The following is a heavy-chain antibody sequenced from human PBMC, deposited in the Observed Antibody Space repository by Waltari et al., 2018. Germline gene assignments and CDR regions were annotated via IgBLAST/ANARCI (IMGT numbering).Heavy chain of an antibody. D-gene: IGHD1-26*01. Sequence: QVQLVQSGAEVKKPGASVKVSCKASGYTFTGYYMHWVRQAPGQGLEWMGGIIPILGIANYAQKFQGRVTITADKSTSTAYMELSSLRSEDTAVYYCARGLHSGSYSSDYWGQGTLVTVSS. CDR1: GYTFTGYY. CDR3: ARGLHSGSYSSDY. CDR2: IIPILGIA. J-gene: IGHJ4*02. V-gene: IGHV1-69*10.